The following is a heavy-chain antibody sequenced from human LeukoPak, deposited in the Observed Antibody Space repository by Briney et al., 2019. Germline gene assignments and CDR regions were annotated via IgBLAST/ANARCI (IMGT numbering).Heavy chain of an antibody. CDR3: ARCYSSSWQRLDN. Sequence: SVKVSCNTSGFTFTNFGLTWVRQAPGQGLEWLGWISGHSGNANYAQKFQDRVVMTTDRSTGTAYMELRSVRSDDTAVYYCARCYSSSWQRLDNWGQGTLVIVSS. V-gene: IGHV1-18*01. J-gene: IGHJ4*02. CDR1: GFTFTNFG. D-gene: IGHD6-13*01. CDR2: ISGHSGNA.